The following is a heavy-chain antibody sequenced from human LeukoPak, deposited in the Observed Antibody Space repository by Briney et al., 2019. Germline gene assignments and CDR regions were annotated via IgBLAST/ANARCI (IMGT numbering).Heavy chain of an antibody. D-gene: IGHD3-3*01. CDR3: ARVSVPLAIFGVVPFDY. Sequence: GGSLRLSCAASGFPFSTYTMNWVRQAPGKGLEWVSSISSSSSYIYYADSMKGRFTISRDNAKNSLYLQMNNLRAEDTAVYYCARVSVPLAIFGVVPFDYWGQGTLVTVSS. J-gene: IGHJ4*02. V-gene: IGHV3-21*01. CDR2: ISSSSSYI. CDR1: GFPFSTYT.